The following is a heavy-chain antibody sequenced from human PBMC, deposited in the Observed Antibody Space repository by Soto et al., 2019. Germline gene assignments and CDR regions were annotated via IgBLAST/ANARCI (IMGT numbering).Heavy chain of an antibody. CDR1: GFTFDDYG. CDR2: INWNGGST. CDR3: ARDGRLAGETSYWYFDL. D-gene: IGHD7-27*01. J-gene: IGHJ2*01. Sequence: EVQLVESGGGVVRPGGSLRLSCAASGFTFDDYGMSWVRQAPGKGLEWVSGINWNGGSTGYADSVKGRFTISRDNAKKSLYLQMNSLRAEDTAVYYSARDGRLAGETSYWYFDLWGRGTLVTVSS. V-gene: IGHV3-20*04.